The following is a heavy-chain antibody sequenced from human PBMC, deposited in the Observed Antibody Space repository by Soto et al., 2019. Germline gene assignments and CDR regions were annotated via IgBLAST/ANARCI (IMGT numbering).Heavy chain of an antibody. CDR2: IIPILGIA. D-gene: IGHD1-26*01. V-gene: IGHV1-69*02. CDR3: ARLRDSDGMDV. CDR1: GGTFSSYT. J-gene: IGHJ6*02. Sequence: QVQLVQSGAEVKKPGSSVKVSCKASGGTFSSYTISWVRQAPGQGLEWMGRIIPILGIANYAQKFQGRVTXTXXKSTSTADMELSSLRSEDTAVYYCARLRDSDGMDVWGQGTTVTVSS.